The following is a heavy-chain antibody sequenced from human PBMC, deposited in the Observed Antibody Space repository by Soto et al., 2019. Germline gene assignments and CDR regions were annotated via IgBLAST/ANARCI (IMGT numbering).Heavy chain of an antibody. J-gene: IGHJ4*02. CDR3: ARGRGSTGDLGREHYFDY. Sequence: EVPVVESGGGLVQPGGSLRLSCAASGFSVTNNYMNWVRQAPGKGLEWVSIIDIGGNTYYADSVKDRFTISRDNSRNTLYLHMDSLRAEDTAVYYCARGRGSTGDLGREHYFDYWGQGTLVTVSP. D-gene: IGHD2-2*01. CDR1: GFSVTNNY. V-gene: IGHV3-66*01. CDR2: IDIGGNT.